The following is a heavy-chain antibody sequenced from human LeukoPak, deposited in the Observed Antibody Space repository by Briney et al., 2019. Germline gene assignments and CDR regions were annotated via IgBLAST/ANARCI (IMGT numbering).Heavy chain of an antibody. Sequence: GVSLRLSCAASGFTFSSYDMTWVRQAPGKGLEWVSYISSSGSTIYYGDSEKGRFTICRYNAKNSLYLQMNDLRAEDTTVYYCARVSGSGSYYNQNPPDYWGQGTLVTVSS. D-gene: IGHD3-10*01. V-gene: IGHV3-48*03. CDR2: ISSSGSTI. CDR1: GFTFSSYD. J-gene: IGHJ4*02. CDR3: ARVSGSGSYYNQNPPDY.